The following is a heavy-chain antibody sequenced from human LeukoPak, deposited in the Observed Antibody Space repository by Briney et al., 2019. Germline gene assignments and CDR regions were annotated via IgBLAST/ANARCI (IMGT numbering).Heavy chain of an antibody. D-gene: IGHD3-22*01. CDR1: GYTFTSYG. Sequence: ASVKVSCKASGYTFTSYGISWVRQAPGQGLEWMRWISAYNGNTNSAQKLQGRVTMTTDTSTSTAYMELRSLRSDDTAVYYCARYYDSSGYPEDRWFDPWGQGTLVTVSS. V-gene: IGHV1-18*01. CDR3: ARYYDSSGYPEDRWFDP. J-gene: IGHJ5*02. CDR2: ISAYNGNT.